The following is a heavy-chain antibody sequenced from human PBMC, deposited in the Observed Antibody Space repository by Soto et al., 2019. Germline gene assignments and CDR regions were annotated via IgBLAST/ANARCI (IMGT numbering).Heavy chain of an antibody. Sequence: QVQLVQSGAEVKKPGASVKVSCKASSYTFTSYGISCVRQAPGQGLEWRGWISAYNGNTNYAQKLQGRVTMTTDTSTSTAYMELRSLRSDDTAVYYCARVTMVRGVTGTEADYWGQGTLVTVSS. CDR1: SYTFTSYG. CDR3: ARVTMVRGVTGTEADY. J-gene: IGHJ4*02. D-gene: IGHD3-10*01. CDR2: ISAYNGNT. V-gene: IGHV1-18*01.